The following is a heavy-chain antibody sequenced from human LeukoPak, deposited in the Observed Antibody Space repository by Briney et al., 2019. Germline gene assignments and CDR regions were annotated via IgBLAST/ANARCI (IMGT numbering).Heavy chain of an antibody. CDR2: IYYSGST. D-gene: IGHD3-10*01. J-gene: IGHJ3*02. CDR3: ATGGRITMVRGPRADAFDI. V-gene: IGHV4-30-4*01. Sequence: PSETQSLTCTVSGGSISSGDYYWSWIRQPPGKGLEWIGYIYYSGSTYYNPSLKSRVTISVDTSKNQFSLKLSSVTAADTAVYYCATGGRITMVRGPRADAFDIWGQGTVVTVSS. CDR1: GGSISSGDYY.